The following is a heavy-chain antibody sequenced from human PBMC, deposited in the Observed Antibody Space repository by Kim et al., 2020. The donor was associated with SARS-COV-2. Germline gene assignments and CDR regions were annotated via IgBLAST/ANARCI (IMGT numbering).Heavy chain of an antibody. CDR1: GFTFSDSY. J-gene: IGHJ4*01. CDR2: INTGSTSS. D-gene: IGHD3-10*01. V-gene: IGHV3-11*03. Sequence: GGSLRLSCTASGFTFSDSYMGWIRQAPGKGLEWLSYINTGSTSSTYSDSAKGRFTISRDNAKNSLFLQLDRLRADDSADYYCASMNTSRLLYGTKVDYWG. CDR3: ASMNTSRLLYGTKVDY.